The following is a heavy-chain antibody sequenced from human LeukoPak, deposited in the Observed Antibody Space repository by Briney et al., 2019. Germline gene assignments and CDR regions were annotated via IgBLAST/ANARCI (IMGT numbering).Heavy chain of an antibody. CDR3: ARHVTISGPYDASDI. J-gene: IGHJ3*02. CDR1: GGSISSDC. D-gene: IGHD5-24*01. V-gene: IGHV4-59*08. Sequence: PSETLSLTCTVSGGSISSDCWSWIRQPPGKGLEWIGYIYYSGGTDYNPSLKSRVTISVDTSKNQFSLKLRSVTAADTAVYYCARHVTISGPYDASDIWGQGTMVTVSP. CDR2: IYYSGGT.